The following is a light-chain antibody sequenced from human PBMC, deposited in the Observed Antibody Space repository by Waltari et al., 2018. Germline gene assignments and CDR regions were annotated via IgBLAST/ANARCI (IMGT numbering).Light chain of an antibody. Sequence: DIQLTQSPSFLSASVGDRVTITCRASQGIYSYLAWYQQKPGKAPNLLIYAASTLQTGVPSRFSGSGSVTEFTLTISSLQPEDFATYYSPPLDSYPFTFGPGTKVDIK. CDR1: QGIYSY. CDR2: AAS. V-gene: IGKV1-9*01. CDR3: PPLDSYPFT. J-gene: IGKJ3*01.